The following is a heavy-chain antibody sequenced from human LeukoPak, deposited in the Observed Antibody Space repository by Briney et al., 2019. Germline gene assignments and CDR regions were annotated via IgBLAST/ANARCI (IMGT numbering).Heavy chain of an antibody. CDR2: ISHTGVT. Sequence: SETLSLTCSVSGFSISSAYHWGWLRQPPGGRLEWIGSISHTGVTYYNPSFKSRLTISLDTSKDEFSLQLTSVTAADTAMYYCARDDIGFEYRGQGIVVTVSS. CDR1: GFSISSAYH. J-gene: IGHJ4*02. V-gene: IGHV4-38-2*02. CDR3: ARDDIGFEY.